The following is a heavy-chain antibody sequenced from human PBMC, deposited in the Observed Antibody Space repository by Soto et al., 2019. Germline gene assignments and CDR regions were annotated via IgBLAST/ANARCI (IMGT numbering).Heavy chain of an antibody. J-gene: IGHJ4*02. Sequence: SETLSLTCTVSGGSISSYYWSWIRQPPGKGLEWIGYIYYSGSTNYNPSLKSRVTISVDTSKNQFSLKLSSVTAADTAVYYCARVPDYYDSSGFDYWGQGTLVTVS. CDR1: GGSISSYY. V-gene: IGHV4-59*01. CDR3: ARVPDYYDSSGFDY. D-gene: IGHD3-22*01. CDR2: IYYSGST.